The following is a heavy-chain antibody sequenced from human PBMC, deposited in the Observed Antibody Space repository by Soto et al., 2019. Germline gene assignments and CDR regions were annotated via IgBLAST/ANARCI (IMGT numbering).Heavy chain of an antibody. V-gene: IGHV4-30-4*01. CDR1: GGSISSGDYY. CDR2: IYYSGST. CDR3: ARARMNGVLRYFDWLFFDY. D-gene: IGHD3-9*01. J-gene: IGHJ4*02. Sequence: QVQLQESGPGLVKPSQTLSLTCTVSGGSISSGDYYWSWIRQPPGKGLEWIGYIYYSGSTYYNPSLKSRVTISVDTSKNQFSLKLSSVTAADTAVYYCARARMNGVLRYFDWLFFDYWGQGTLVTVSS.